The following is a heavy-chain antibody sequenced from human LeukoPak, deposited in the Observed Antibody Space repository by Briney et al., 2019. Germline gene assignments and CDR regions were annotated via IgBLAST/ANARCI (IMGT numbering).Heavy chain of an antibody. CDR3: ARGGYYDSSGYFPFDH. Sequence: PSETLSLTCTVSGGSISSYYWSWIRQPPGKGLEWIGYIFYSGSTNYSPSLKSRVTLSVDTSKNQFSVRLTSVTAADTAVYYCARGGYYDSSGYFPFDHWGQGTLVTVSS. D-gene: IGHD3-22*01. CDR1: GGSISSYY. J-gene: IGHJ4*02. V-gene: IGHV4-59*01. CDR2: IFYSGST.